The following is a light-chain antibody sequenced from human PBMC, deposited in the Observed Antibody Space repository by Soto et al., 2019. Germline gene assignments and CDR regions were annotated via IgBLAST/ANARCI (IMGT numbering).Light chain of an antibody. Sequence: IVMTQSPATLSLSPGYRASLCXRPSHTILINSTWYQQKPGXAPRXXXYGXSTRATGIPARFSGSASGTEFTLTISSLQSEDFAIYYCQQYKNWTITFGQGTRLEI. CDR3: QQYKNWTIT. CDR1: HTILIN. CDR2: GXS. J-gene: IGKJ5*01. V-gene: IGKV3-15*01.